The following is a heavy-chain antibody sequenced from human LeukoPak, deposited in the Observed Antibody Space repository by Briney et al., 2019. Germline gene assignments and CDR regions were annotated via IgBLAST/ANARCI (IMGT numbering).Heavy chain of an antibody. CDR2: IYTSGST. D-gene: IGHD2-2*01. Sequence: PSETLSLTCSVSGGSISIYYWSWIRQPAGKGLEWIGHIYTSGSTNYNPSLKSRVTMSVDTSKNQFSLKLSSVIAADTAVYYCARTTEGYCSSASCFGFSYSYYMDVWGKGTTVTISS. J-gene: IGHJ6*03. CDR3: ARTTEGYCSSASCFGFSYSYYMDV. CDR1: GGSISIYY. V-gene: IGHV4-4*07.